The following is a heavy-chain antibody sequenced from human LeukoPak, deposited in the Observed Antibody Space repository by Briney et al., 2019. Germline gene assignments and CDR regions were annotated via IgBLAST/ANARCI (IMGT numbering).Heavy chain of an antibody. Sequence: PGGSLRLSCAASGFTFSTYWTHWVRQAPGKGRVWVARIKGDGSSTIYADSVKGRFTISRDNSKNTLYLQTSSLRAEDTAVYYCARASTTVHNLFDHWGRGTLVTVSS. CDR3: ARASTTVHNLFDH. CDR1: GFTFSTYW. J-gene: IGHJ4*02. D-gene: IGHD4-17*01. CDR2: IKGDGSST. V-gene: IGHV3-74*01.